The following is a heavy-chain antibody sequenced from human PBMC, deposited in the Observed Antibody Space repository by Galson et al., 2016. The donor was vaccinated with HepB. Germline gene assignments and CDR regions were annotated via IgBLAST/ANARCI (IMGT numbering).Heavy chain of an antibody. J-gene: IGHJ4*02. CDR2: ISAYNGNT. D-gene: IGHD3-9*01. CDR3: ARDLQYFDCPEY. CDR1: GYTFINYG. V-gene: IGHV1-18*01. Sequence: SVKVSCKASGYTFINYGISWVRQAPGQGLEWMGWISAYNGNTNYVEKFQGRVTMTTDTSTSTAYMELRSLRSDDTAVYYCARDLQYFDCPEYLGQGTLVTVSS.